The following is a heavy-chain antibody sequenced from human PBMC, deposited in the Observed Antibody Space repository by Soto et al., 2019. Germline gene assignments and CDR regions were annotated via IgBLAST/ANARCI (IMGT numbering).Heavy chain of an antibody. D-gene: IGHD6-6*01. V-gene: IGHV4-4*07. J-gene: IGHJ6*02. CDR3: AREQLGPNDYYYYYGMDV. CDR2: IYTSGST. CDR1: GGSIISYY. Sequence: SETLSLTCPVSGGSIISYYWSWMRQPAGKGLEWIGRIYTSGSTNYNPSLKSRVTMSVDTSKNQFSLKLSSVTAADTAVYYCAREQLGPNDYYYYYGMDVWGQGTTVTVSS.